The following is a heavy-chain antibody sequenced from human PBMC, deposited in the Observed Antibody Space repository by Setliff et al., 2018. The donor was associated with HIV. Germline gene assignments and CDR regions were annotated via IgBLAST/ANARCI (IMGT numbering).Heavy chain of an antibody. CDR1: GGSISSHC. D-gene: IGHD6-13*01. J-gene: IGHJ4*01. V-gene: IGHV3-15*01. CDR3: TRESKRGYSSNWYYFDY. Sequence: PSETLSLTCTVSGGSISSHCWSWIRQPPGKGLEWVGRIKSKTDGGTTDYAAPVKGRFTISRDDSKNTLYLQMNSLKTEDTAVYYCTRESKRGYSSNWYYFDYWGHGTLVTVSS. CDR2: IKSKTDGGTT.